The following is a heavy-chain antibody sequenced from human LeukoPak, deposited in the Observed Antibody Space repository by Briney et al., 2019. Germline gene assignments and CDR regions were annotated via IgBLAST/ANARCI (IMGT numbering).Heavy chain of an antibody. Sequence: GASVKVSCKASGYTFNNYGLSWVRQAPGQGLERVAWISGYSGDTNSAQKFQGRVTMTTDTSTTTAYMELRSLRSDDTAVYYCARDNLAFGRHWYGSGSYSLLFDYWGQGTLVTVSS. D-gene: IGHD3-10*01. CDR2: ISGYSGDT. CDR3: ARDNLAFGRHWYGSGSYSLLFDY. CDR1: GYTFNNYG. J-gene: IGHJ4*02. V-gene: IGHV1-18*01.